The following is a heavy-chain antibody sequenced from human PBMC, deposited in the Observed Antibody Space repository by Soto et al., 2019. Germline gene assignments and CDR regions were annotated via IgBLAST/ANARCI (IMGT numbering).Heavy chain of an antibody. CDR2: ISPLFSTT. Sequence: ASVKVSCKATGDLFNNYAFNWVRQAPGQGLEWMGRISPLFSTTNYAQKFQGRVTIGADELTTIVYLEVSNLESEDTAMYYCAASSSVAAAVYFKFWGQGTLVTVSS. CDR3: AASSSVAAAVYFKF. J-gene: IGHJ4*02. D-gene: IGHD2-2*01. CDR1: GDLFNNYA. V-gene: IGHV1-69*13.